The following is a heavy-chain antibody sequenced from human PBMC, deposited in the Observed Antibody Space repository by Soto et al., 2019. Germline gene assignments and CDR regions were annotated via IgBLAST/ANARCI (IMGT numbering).Heavy chain of an antibody. Sequence: QVQLVQSGAEVKKPGSSVKVSCKASGGTFSSYAISCVRQAPGQGLEWMGGIIPLFGTANYAQKFQGRVTDPADGFSSTAYTGLGSLRSWGPVLYFWARRIVESFAETYGMEVWGQGTTV. D-gene: IGHD3-3*01. CDR3: ARRIVESFAETYGMEV. CDR2: IIPLFGTA. CDR1: GGTFSSYA. J-gene: IGHJ6*02. V-gene: IGHV1-69*01.